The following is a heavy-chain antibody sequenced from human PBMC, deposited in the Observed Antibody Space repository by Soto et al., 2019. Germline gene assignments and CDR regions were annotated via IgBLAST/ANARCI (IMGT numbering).Heavy chain of an antibody. CDR1: GGTSGGFD. V-gene: IGHV4-4*07. Sequence: IPSVRYSVSGGTSGGFDWTCILQPAVKGLEWIGRIYSSGNTKYNPSLQSRVTMSLDTSNNQFSLRLTSVTAADTAVYYCARGQRFPDWFDPWAQGTLLSVPS. J-gene: IGHJ5*02. CDR2: IYSSGNT. D-gene: IGHD3-3*01. CDR3: ARGQRFPDWFDP.